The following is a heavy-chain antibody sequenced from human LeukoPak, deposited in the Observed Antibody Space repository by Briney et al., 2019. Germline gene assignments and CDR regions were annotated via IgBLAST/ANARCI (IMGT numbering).Heavy chain of an antibody. CDR2: ISSSSSYI. CDR1: GFTFSSYS. Sequence: GGSLRLSCAASGFTFSSYSMNWVRQAPGKGLEWVSSISSSSSYIYYADSVKGRFTISRDNAKNSLYLQMNSLRAEGTAVYYCARVTTVVKDFDYWGQGTLVTVSS. J-gene: IGHJ4*02. D-gene: IGHD4-23*01. CDR3: ARVTTVVKDFDY. V-gene: IGHV3-21*01.